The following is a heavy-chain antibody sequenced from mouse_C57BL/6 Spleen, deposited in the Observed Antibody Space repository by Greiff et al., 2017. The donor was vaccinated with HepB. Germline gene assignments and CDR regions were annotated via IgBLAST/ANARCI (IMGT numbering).Heavy chain of an antibody. J-gene: IGHJ2*01. CDR3: ARWRPAGPYYFDY. V-gene: IGHV1-55*01. Sequence: QVQLQQPGAELVKPGASVKMSCKASGHTFTSYWITWVKQRPGQGLEWIGDIYPGSGSTNYNEKFKSKATLTVDTASSTAYMQLSSLTSEDSAVYYCARWRPAGPYYFDYWGQGTTLTVSS. CDR1: GHTFTSYW. CDR2: IYPGSGST.